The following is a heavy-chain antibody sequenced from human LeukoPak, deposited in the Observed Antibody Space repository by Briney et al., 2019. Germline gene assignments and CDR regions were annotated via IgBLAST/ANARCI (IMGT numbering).Heavy chain of an antibody. CDR3: ARDSGHYDILTDFNDAFDI. CDR2: IIPIFGTA. CDR1: GGTFSSYA. D-gene: IGHD3-9*01. Sequence: SVKVSCKASGGTFSSYAISWVRQAPGQGLEWMGGIIPIFGTANYAQKFQGRVTITTDESTSTAYMELSSLRSEDTAVYYCARDSGHYDILTDFNDAFDIWGQGTMVTVSS. J-gene: IGHJ3*02. V-gene: IGHV1-69*05.